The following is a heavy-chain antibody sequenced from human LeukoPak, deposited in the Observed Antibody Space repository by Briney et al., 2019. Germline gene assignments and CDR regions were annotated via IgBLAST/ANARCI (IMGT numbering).Heavy chain of an antibody. D-gene: IGHD3-22*01. CDR2: IIPISGIA. J-gene: IGHJ4*02. V-gene: IGHV1-69*04. CDR1: GGTFSSYA. CDR3: ARGGRYYYDSSGYYDY. Sequence: SVKVSCKASGGTFSSYAISWVRQAPGQGLEWMGRIIPISGIANYAQKFQGRVTITADKSTSTAYMELSSLRSEDTAVYYCARGGRYYYDSSGYYDYWGQGTLVTVSS.